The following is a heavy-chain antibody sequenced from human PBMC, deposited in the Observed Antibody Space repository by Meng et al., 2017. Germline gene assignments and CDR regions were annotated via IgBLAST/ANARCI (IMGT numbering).Heavy chain of an antibody. D-gene: IGHD2-8*01. CDR3: AHRLGFTKPIVY. J-gene: IGHJ4*02. Sequence: TLRESVPTRVKPTQTLPLTCTFSGFSLSTSGVGVGWVRQPPGKALEWLALIYWDDDKRYSPSLESRLTITKDTSKNQVVLTMTNMDPVDTATYYCAHRLGFTKPIVYWGQGTLVTVSS. V-gene: IGHV2-5*02. CDR1: GFSLSTSGVG. CDR2: IYWDDDK.